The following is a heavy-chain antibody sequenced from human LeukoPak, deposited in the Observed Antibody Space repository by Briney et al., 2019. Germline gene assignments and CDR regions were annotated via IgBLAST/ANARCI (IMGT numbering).Heavy chain of an antibody. D-gene: IGHD3-16*02. CDR2: IYYSGST. Sequence: PSETLSLTCTVSGGSISSSSYYWGWIRQPPGKGLEWIGSIYYSGSTYYNPSLKSRVTISVDTSKNQFSLKLSSVTAADTAVYYCARDLMITFGGVIDWVGKYYFDYWGQGTLVTVSS. V-gene: IGHV4-39*07. CDR1: GGSISSSSYY. CDR3: ARDLMITFGGVIDWVGKYYFDY. J-gene: IGHJ4*02.